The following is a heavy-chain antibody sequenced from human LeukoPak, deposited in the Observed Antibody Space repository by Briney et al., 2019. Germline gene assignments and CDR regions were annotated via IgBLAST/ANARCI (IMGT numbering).Heavy chain of an antibody. J-gene: IGHJ4*02. CDR1: GFTFSTHE. D-gene: IGHD2-15*01. CDR3: AKGGSQGDCSFGTCYGDF. CDR2: ISRAGFEI. V-gene: IGHV3-48*03. Sequence: GGSLRLPCVGSGFTFSTHEMNWVRQPPGKGLEWLSFISRAGFEIHYAASVEGRFTVSRDNAKNTLYLEMTSLRDEHTAVYYCAKGGSQGDCSFGTCYGDFWGQGTLVTVSS.